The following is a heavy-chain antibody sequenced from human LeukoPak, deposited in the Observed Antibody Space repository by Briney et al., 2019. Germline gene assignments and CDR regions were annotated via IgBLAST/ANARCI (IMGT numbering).Heavy chain of an antibody. Sequence: GGSLRLSCAASGFTFSSYSMNWVRQAPGKGLEWVSSIRSSSSYIYYADSIEGRFTISRDNAKNSLYLQMNSLRAEDTAVYYCARDGDGRGYSYGFDYWGQGILVTVSS. CDR1: GFTFSSYS. CDR2: IRSSSSYI. V-gene: IGHV3-21*01. D-gene: IGHD5-18*01. J-gene: IGHJ4*02. CDR3: ARDGDGRGYSYGFDY.